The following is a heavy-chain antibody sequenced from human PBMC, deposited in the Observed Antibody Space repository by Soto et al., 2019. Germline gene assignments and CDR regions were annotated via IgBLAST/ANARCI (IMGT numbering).Heavy chain of an antibody. V-gene: IGHV2-70*04. Sequence: GSGPTLVNPTQTLTLTCTFSGFSLSTTGMRVSWIRQPPGKALEWLARIDWDDDKFYSTSLKTRLTISKATSKNQVVLTMTNLDPVDTATYYCARMSVGALYTNFDYWGQGTLVTVSS. D-gene: IGHD3-16*01. J-gene: IGHJ4*02. CDR1: GFSLSTTGMR. CDR3: ARMSVGALYTNFDY. CDR2: IDWDDDK.